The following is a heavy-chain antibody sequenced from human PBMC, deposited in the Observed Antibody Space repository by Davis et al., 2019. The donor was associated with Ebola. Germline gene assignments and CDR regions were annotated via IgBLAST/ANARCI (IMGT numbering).Heavy chain of an antibody. CDR2: IYPGESDT. CDR1: GYSFTSYW. CDR3: ARHGSGYSSSYFDY. Sequence: PGGSLRLSCKGSGYSFTSYWIGWVRQMPGKGLEWMGIIYPGESDTRYSPSFQGQVTISADKSISTAYLQWSRLKASDTAMYYCARHGSGYSSSYFDYWGQGTLVTVSS. J-gene: IGHJ4*02. D-gene: IGHD6-6*01. V-gene: IGHV5-51*01.